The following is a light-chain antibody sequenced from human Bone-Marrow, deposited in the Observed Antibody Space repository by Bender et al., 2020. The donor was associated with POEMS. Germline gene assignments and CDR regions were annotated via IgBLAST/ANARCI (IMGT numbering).Light chain of an antibody. V-gene: IGLV1-44*01. CDR3: QVWDSPSDLYV. CDR1: SSNIGSHT. Sequence: QSVLSQPPSVSGTPGQRVTISCSGSSSNIGSHTVNWYQQLPGTAPNLLIHSNTQRPSGVPDRFSGSKSGTSASLAISGLQSEDEADYYCQVWDSPSDLYVFGTGTKVSVL. CDR2: SNT. J-gene: IGLJ1*01.